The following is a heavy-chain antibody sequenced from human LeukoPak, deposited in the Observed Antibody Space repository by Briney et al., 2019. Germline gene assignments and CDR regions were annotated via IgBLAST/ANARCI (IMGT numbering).Heavy chain of an antibody. CDR2: ISSSSSYI. Sequence: GGSLRLSCAASGFTFSSYSMNWVRQAPGKGLEWVSSISSSSSYIYYADSVKGRFTISRDNAKNSLYQQMNSLRAEDTAVYYCARETNYGDYAPDYWGQGTLVTVSS. CDR1: GFTFSSYS. D-gene: IGHD4-17*01. CDR3: ARETNYGDYAPDY. V-gene: IGHV3-21*01. J-gene: IGHJ4*02.